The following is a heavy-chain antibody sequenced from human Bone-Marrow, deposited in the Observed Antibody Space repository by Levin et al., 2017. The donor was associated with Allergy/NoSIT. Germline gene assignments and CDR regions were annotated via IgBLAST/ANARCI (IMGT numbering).Heavy chain of an antibody. CDR1: GGSISSGGYY. V-gene: IGHV4-31*03. CDR2: IYSRGTT. J-gene: IGHJ4*02. CDR3: ARGGGGYRGYFDY. Sequence: ASETLSLTCTVSGGSISSGGYYLTWLRQPPGKGLEWIGYIYSRGTTYYNPSLQSRLNISLETSKDQFFLMLTSVTAADTALYYCARGGGGYRGYFDYWGQGILVTVSS. D-gene: IGHD5-18*01.